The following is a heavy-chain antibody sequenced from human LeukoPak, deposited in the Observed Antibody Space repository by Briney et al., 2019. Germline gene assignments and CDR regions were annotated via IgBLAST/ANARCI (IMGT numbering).Heavy chain of an antibody. Sequence: PGGSLSPSGAAPGFTFTSYGRGGFGRPPGKGLNGAPAISGSGGSTYYADSVKGRFTISRDNSKNTLYLQMNSLRAEDTAVYYCAKVQRITMVRGAFDYWGQGTLVTVSS. V-gene: IGHV3-23*01. CDR2: ISGSGGST. D-gene: IGHD3-10*01. J-gene: IGHJ4*02. CDR1: GFTFTSYG. CDR3: AKVQRITMVRGAFDY.